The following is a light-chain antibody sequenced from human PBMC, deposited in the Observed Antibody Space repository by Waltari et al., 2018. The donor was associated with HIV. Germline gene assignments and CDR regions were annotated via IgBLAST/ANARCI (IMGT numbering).Light chain of an antibody. Sequence: DIVLTQSPATLSVSPGEGATLSCRASQSVGSNLAWYQQKPGQAPRLLIDGASTRATGTPARFCGSGSGTEFTLTISSLQSEDFAVYYCQQYSNWPPGPLTFGGGTKVEIK. J-gene: IGKJ4*01. CDR3: QQYSNWPPGPLT. V-gene: IGKV3-15*01. CDR1: QSVGSN. CDR2: GAS.